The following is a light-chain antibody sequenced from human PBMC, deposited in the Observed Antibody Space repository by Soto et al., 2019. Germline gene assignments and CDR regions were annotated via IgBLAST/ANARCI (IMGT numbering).Light chain of an antibody. CDR2: ATS. J-gene: IGKJ4*01. CDR1: QGIAPY. Sequence: DVQMTQSPSSLSAFVGDRVTITCRASQGIAPYLAWFQQKPGKVPKLLIYATSTLQSGVPSRFSGSGSGTDFTLTINSPQPEDVGTYYCQKYNSAPLTLGGGTKVEIK. CDR3: QKYNSAPLT. V-gene: IGKV1-27*01.